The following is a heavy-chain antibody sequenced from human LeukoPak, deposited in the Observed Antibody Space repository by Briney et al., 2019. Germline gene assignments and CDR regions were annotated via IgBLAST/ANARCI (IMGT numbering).Heavy chain of an antibody. Sequence: PSETLSLTCTVSGGSVSSGNYYWSWIRQPAGKGLEWIGRIYSSESTIYNPSLKSRVTISVDTSKNQFSLKLSSVTAADTAVYYCARDKSRGENAFDIWGQGTMVTVSS. J-gene: IGHJ3*02. CDR2: IYSSEST. D-gene: IGHD3-16*01. CDR1: GGSVSSGNYY. CDR3: ARDKSRGENAFDI. V-gene: IGHV4-61*02.